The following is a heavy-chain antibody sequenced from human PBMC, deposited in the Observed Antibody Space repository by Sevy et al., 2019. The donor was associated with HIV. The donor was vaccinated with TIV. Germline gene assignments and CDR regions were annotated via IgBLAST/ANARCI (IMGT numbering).Heavy chain of an antibody. Sequence: GGSLRLSCAASGFDFSIYSMSWVRQAPGKGLEWVSTLSFGCGKINYADSVKGRFTTSRDNSKSSVYLQMNNRRVEDTAVYYCAREGCTKPHDYWGQGTLVTVSS. CDR1: GFDFSIYS. D-gene: IGHD2-8*01. CDR3: AREGCTKPHDY. CDR2: LSFGCGKI. J-gene: IGHJ4*02. V-gene: IGHV3-23*01.